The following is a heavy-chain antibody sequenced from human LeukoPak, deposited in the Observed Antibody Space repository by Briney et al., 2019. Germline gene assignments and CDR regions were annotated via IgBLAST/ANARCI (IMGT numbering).Heavy chain of an antibody. D-gene: IGHD1-26*01. J-gene: IGHJ4*02. CDR3: ARGTSGGYFDY. Sequence: GGSLRLSCAASGFTFSTYTMNWVRQAPGQGLEWVSSISSDSTYIYYADSVQGRFTISRDNAENSLYLQMNSLRAEDTAVYYCARGTSGGYFDYWGQGTLVTVSS. CDR1: GFTFSTYT. V-gene: IGHV3-21*01. CDR2: ISSDSTYI.